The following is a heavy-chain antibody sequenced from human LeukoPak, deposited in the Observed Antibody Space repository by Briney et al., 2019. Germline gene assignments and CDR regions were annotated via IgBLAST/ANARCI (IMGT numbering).Heavy chain of an antibody. J-gene: IGHJ4*02. CDR1: EGTFSSYA. D-gene: IGHD6-19*01. CDR3: ARDSARAGTDFDY. Sequence: SVKVSCKASEGTFSSYAISWVRQAPGQGLEWMGRIIPILGIANYAQKFQGRVTITADNSTSTAYMELSSLRSEDTAVYYCARDSARAGTDFDYWGQGTLVTVSS. CDR2: IIPILGIA. V-gene: IGHV1-69*04.